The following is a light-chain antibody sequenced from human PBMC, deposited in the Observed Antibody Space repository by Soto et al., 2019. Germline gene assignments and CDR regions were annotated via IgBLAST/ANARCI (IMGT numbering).Light chain of an antibody. Sequence: EIVLTQSPATLSLSPGERATLSCRASQSVSSYLAWYQQKPGQAPRLLIYDASNMATGIPARFSGSGSGTDFTLTISSLEPEDFAVYYCQQRSNWLTFGGRTKVEIK. CDR2: DAS. CDR1: QSVSSY. J-gene: IGKJ4*01. CDR3: QQRSNWLT. V-gene: IGKV3-11*01.